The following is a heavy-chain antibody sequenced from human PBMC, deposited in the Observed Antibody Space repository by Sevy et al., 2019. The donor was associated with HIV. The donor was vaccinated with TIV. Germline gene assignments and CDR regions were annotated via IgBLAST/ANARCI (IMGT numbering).Heavy chain of an antibody. CDR2: ISNFNSNR. D-gene: IGHD5-12*01. CDR3: ARGISVVATSGVWFDP. CDR1: GYTFASYG. J-gene: IGHJ5*02. Sequence: ASVKVSCKASGYTFASYGITWVRQAPGQGLEWMGWISNFNSNRKPAQKFQDRLTLTTDTSTSTAFMERTSLRTDDTAVYYCARGISVVATSGVWFDPWGQGTPVTVSS. V-gene: IGHV1-18*01.